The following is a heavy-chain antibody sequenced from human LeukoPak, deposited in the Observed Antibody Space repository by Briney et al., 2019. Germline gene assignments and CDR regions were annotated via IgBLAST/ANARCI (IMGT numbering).Heavy chain of an antibody. V-gene: IGHV3-30*18. CDR1: EFTFSSYG. J-gene: IGHJ4*02. CDR3: AKGAKPYYYDSNLDY. Sequence: PGGSLRLSCAASEFTFSSYGMRWVRQAPGKGLEWVAVISYDGSDKYYADSVKGRFTISRDNSKNTLYLQMNSLRAEDTAVYYCAKGAKPYYYDSNLDYWGQGTLVTVSS. CDR2: ISYDGSDK. D-gene: IGHD3-22*01.